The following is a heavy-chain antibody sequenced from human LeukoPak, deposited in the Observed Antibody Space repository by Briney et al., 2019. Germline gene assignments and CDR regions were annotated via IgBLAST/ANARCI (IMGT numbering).Heavy chain of an antibody. D-gene: IGHD6-19*01. CDR3: ARAGWYELPRYAFDI. Sequence: ASVKVSCKASGYTFTSYGISWVRQAPGQGLEWMGWISAYNGYTNYAQKLQDRVTITTDTSTSTAYMELRSLRSDDTAVYYCARAGWYELPRYAFDIWGQGTMVTVSS. V-gene: IGHV1-18*01. CDR2: ISAYNGYT. J-gene: IGHJ3*02. CDR1: GYTFTSYG.